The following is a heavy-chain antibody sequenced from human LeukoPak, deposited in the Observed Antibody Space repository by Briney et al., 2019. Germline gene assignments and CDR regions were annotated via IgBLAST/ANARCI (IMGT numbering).Heavy chain of an antibody. CDR2: ISTSGSG. CDR1: GGSISSYY. V-gene: IGHV4-4*07. J-gene: IGHJ4*02. Sequence: SETLSLTCTVSGGSISSYYWIWIRQPAGKGLVWIGRISTSGSGNYNPSLKSRVTMSVDTSKNQFSLKLSSVTAADTAVYYCARDSYYDTSGIDYWGQGTLVTVSS. CDR3: ARDSYYDTSGIDY. D-gene: IGHD3-22*01.